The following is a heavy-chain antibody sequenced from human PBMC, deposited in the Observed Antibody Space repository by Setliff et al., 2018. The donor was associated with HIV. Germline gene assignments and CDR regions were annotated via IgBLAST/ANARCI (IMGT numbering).Heavy chain of an antibody. J-gene: IGHJ4*02. Sequence: PSETLSLTCTVSGDSVSSRSYYWSWIRQPPGKGLEWIGYIYYSGSTNYNPSLKSRVTISVDTSKNHFSLTLRPVTAADTAVYYCAQLGMVDDFDYWGQGTLVTVSS. CDR3: AQLGMVDDFDY. V-gene: IGHV4-61*03. D-gene: IGHD1-1*01. CDR2: IYYSGST. CDR1: GDSVSSRSYY.